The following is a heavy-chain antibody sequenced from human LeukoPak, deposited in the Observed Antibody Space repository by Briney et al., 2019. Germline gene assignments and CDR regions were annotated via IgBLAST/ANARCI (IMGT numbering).Heavy chain of an antibody. CDR2: INHSGST. J-gene: IGHJ6*03. CDR1: GGSITDYY. D-gene: IGHD3-16*01. V-gene: IGHV4-34*01. Sequence: PSETLSLTCALSGGSITDYYYNWVRQPPGKGLEWIGEINHSGSTTYNPSLKSRVIIAVDTSKNQFSLKLTSVTAADTAVYYCARETSQKGAHYMDVWGKGTTVTISS. CDR3: ARETSQKGAHYMDV.